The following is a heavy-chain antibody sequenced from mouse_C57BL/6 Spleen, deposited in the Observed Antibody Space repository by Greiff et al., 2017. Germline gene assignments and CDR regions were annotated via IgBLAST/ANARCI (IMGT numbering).Heavy chain of an antibody. CDR3: ARFPITTVVAWFAY. CDR2: IDPNSGGT. CDR1: GYTFTSYW. Sequence: QVQLQQPGAELVKPGASVKLSCKASGYTFTSYWMHWVKQRPGRGLEWSGRIDPNSGGTKYNEKLKSKATLTVDKPSSTAYMQLSSLTSEDSAVYYCARFPITTVVAWFAYWGQGTLVTVSA. V-gene: IGHV1-72*01. D-gene: IGHD1-1*01. J-gene: IGHJ3*01.